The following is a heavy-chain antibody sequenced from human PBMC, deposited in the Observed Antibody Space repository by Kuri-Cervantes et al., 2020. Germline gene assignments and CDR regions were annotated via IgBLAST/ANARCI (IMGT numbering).Heavy chain of an antibody. CDR3: ARSGSAARGPDY. CDR2: IYPGDSDI. J-gene: IGHJ4*02. CDR1: GYSFSTYW. Sequence: GESLKISCQGSGYSFSTYWIGWVRQMPGKGLEWMGIIYPGDSDIRYSPSFQGQVTISADKSINTAYLQWSSLKASDTAMYYCARSGSAARGPDYWGQGTLVTVSS. V-gene: IGHV5-51*01. D-gene: IGHD6-6*01.